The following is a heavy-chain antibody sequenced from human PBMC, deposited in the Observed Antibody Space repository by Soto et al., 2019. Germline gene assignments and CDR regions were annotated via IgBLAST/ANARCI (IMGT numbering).Heavy chain of an antibody. J-gene: IGHJ4*02. CDR1: GFKFSSYG. D-gene: IGHD3-3*01. CDR2: ISYDGSNK. CDR3: AKDNVIVGPDTYYGFWSDHSNPGGLDY. V-gene: IGHV3-30*18. Sequence: QVQLVESGGGVVQPGRSLRLSCAVSGFKFSSYGMHWVRQDPGKGLEWVAVISYDGSNKYYADSVKGRFTISRDNSNNTLYLQMNSLRAGDTAVYYCAKDNVIVGPDTYYGFWSDHSNPGGLDYWGQGSLVTVSS.